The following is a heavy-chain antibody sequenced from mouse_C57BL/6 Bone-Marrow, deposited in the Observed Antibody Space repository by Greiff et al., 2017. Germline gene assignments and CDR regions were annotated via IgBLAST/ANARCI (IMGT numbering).Heavy chain of an antibody. Sequence: QVQLKQPGAELVKPGASVKLSCKASGYTFTSYWMHWVKQRPGQGLEWIGMIHPNSGSTNYNEKFKSKATLTVDKSSSTAYMQLSSLTSEDSAVYYCAREGGIYYYGSSWYFDVWGTGTTVTVSS. CDR3: AREGGIYYYGSSWYFDV. D-gene: IGHD1-1*01. J-gene: IGHJ1*03. V-gene: IGHV1-64*01. CDR2: IHPNSGST. CDR1: GYTFTSYW.